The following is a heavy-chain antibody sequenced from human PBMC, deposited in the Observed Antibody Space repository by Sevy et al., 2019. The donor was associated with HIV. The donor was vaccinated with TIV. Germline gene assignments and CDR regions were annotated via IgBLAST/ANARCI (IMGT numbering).Heavy chain of an antibody. CDR2: IYYSGST. CDR3: ARALHPYSFDTSTYFDY. V-gene: IGHV4-59*11. CDR1: GASISSHY. D-gene: IGHD3-22*01. J-gene: IGHJ4*02. Sequence: SETLSLTCTVSGASISSHYWSWIRQPPGKGLEWIGYIYYSGSTNYNPSLKSRVTMSVDTSKNQFSLKLRSVTAADTAMYYCARALHPYSFDTSTYFDYWGQGTLVTVSS.